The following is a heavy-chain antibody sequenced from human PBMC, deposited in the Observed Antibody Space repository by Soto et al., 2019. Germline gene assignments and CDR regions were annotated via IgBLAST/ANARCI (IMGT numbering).Heavy chain of an antibody. CDR1: GFTFSNYA. Sequence: GGSLRLSCAASGFTFSNYAMSWVRQAPGKGLEWVSVISNNGGSTYYADSVKGRFTISRDNSKNTLYLQMNSLRAEDTAVYYCAKDESAGYYYFDDRGQGTLVTVSS. CDR2: ISNNGGST. V-gene: IGHV3-23*01. D-gene: IGHD3-9*01. CDR3: AKDESAGYYYFDD. J-gene: IGHJ4*02.